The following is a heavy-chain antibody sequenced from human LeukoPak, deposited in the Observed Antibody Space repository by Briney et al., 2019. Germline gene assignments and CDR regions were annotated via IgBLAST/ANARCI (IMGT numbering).Heavy chain of an antibody. Sequence: SVKVSCKAPGGTFANYAISWVRKAPGQGLEWMGGIIPIFGTGDSAQKFQGRLTITADESTRTTYMELSSLRSEDTAVYYCAKGHDDFRQFDYWGQGTLITVSS. J-gene: IGHJ4*02. CDR2: IIPIFGTG. CDR3: AKGHDDFRQFDY. D-gene: IGHD3-3*01. CDR1: GGTFANYA. V-gene: IGHV1-69*13.